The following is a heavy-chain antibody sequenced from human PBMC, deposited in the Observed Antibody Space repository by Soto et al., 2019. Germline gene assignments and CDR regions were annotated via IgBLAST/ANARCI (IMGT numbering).Heavy chain of an antibody. Sequence: QVQLVESGGGVVQPGRSLRLSCAASGFTFSSYGIHWVRQAPGKGLEWVAVISYDGSNEYHADSVKGRFTISRDNSKNPLYLQMNSLRAEDTAVYYCSKDRGMITFGEENGMDVWGQGTTVTVSS. V-gene: IGHV3-30*18. CDR2: ISYDGSNE. D-gene: IGHD3-16*01. J-gene: IGHJ6*02. CDR1: GFTFSSYG. CDR3: SKDRGMITFGEENGMDV.